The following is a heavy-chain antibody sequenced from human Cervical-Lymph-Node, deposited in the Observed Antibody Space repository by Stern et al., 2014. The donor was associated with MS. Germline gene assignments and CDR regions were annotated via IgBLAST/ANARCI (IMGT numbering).Heavy chain of an antibody. CDR3: ARDGASSRSYVDY. V-gene: IGHV1-18*01. J-gene: IGHJ4*02. Sequence: VQLVQSGAEVKKPGASVKISCKASGFTFDNFGFSWVRQAPGQGLEWMGWISAYTGHTEYAQKFQARVTMTTDTSTSTVYMELRAMRSDDSALYYCARDGASSRSYVDYWGQGTLVTVSS. D-gene: IGHD6-13*01. CDR2: ISAYTGHT. CDR1: GFTFDNFG.